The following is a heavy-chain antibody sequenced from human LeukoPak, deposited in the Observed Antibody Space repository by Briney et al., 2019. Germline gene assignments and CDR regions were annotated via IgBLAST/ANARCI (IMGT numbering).Heavy chain of an antibody. CDR3: AKENYYDSSGYIDY. CDR2: ISSDGSNK. Sequence: GGSLRLSCAASGFTFSSYGMHWVRQAPGKGLEWVAVISSDGSNKYYADSVKGRFTISRDNSKNTLYLQMNSLRTEDTAVYYCAKENYYDSSGYIDYWGQGTLVTVSS. V-gene: IGHV3-30*18. CDR1: GFTFSSYG. J-gene: IGHJ4*02. D-gene: IGHD3-22*01.